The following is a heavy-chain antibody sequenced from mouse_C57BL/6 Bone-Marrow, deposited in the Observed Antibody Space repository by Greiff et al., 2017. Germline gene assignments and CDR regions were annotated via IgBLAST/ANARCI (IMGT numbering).Heavy chain of an antibody. CDR3: ARLYYGSYYFDY. CDR1: GYTFTSYG. D-gene: IGHD2-1*01. V-gene: IGHV1-81*01. Sequence: VQLQESGAELARPGASVKLSCKASGYTFTSYGISWVKQRTGQGLEWIGEIYPRSGNTYYNEKFKGKATLTADKSSSTAYMELRSLTSEDSVVYFCARLYYGSYYFDYWGQGTTLTVSS. J-gene: IGHJ2*01. CDR2: IYPRSGNT.